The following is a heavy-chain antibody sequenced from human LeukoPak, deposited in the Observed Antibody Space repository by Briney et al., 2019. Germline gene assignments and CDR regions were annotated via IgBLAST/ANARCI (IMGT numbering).Heavy chain of an antibody. Sequence: AAVKVSCKASGYTFTSYGISWVRQAPGHGLEWLGWISAYNGNTKYAQNLQGRVTMTTDTSTNTAYMELRSLRSDDTAVYYCARGALGAVAGTSDYWGQGTLVTVSS. V-gene: IGHV1-18*01. CDR3: ARGALGAVAGTSDY. CDR2: ISAYNGNT. CDR1: GYTFTSYG. D-gene: IGHD6-19*01. J-gene: IGHJ4*02.